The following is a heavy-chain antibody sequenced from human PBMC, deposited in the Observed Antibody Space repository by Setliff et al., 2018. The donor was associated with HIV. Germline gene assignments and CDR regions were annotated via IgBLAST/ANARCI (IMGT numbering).Heavy chain of an antibody. CDR3: ARLRQWLAFFDS. CDR2: MNQSGTT. V-gene: IGHV4-39*07. Sequence: PSETLSLTCTVSGGSISSTSYYWGWIRQPPGTGLEWIGEMNQSGTTNYNPSLKSRVTMSIDTSERQFSLKLTSVTAADTAVYYCARLRQWLAFFDSWGQGTLVTVSS. J-gene: IGHJ4*02. D-gene: IGHD6-19*01. CDR1: GGSISSTSYY.